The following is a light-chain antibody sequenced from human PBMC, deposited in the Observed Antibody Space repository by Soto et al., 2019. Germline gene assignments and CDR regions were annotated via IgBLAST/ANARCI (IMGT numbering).Light chain of an antibody. CDR1: QGISSR. Sequence: DIQMTQSQSSVSAYVGDRVTITCRASQGISSRLAWYQQKPGKAPNLLIYAASSLQSGVPSRFSGSGSETDFTLTIGSLQPEDFATYYCQQSNSFPLTFGGGTKVDIK. J-gene: IGKJ4*01. CDR3: QQSNSFPLT. V-gene: IGKV1-12*01. CDR2: AAS.